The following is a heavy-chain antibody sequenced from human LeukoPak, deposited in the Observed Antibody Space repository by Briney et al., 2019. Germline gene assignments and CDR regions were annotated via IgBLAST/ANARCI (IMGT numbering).Heavy chain of an antibody. CDR1: GFTFSGSS. CDR3: NRQKSYSSSWLAD. D-gene: IGHD6-13*01. J-gene: IGHJ4*02. V-gene: IGHV3-73*01. Sequence: GSLTLSCVASGFTFSGSSMHWVRQAAERGLEWVGRIISKANNYATAYSASEKGMLTIYRDDSKNTAYLQVKSVKTEDTAVYYCNRQKSYSSSWLADWGQGTLVTAS. CDR2: IISKANNYAT.